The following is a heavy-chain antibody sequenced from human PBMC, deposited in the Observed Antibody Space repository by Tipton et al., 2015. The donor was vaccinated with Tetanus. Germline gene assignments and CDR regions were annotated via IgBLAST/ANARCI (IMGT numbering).Heavy chain of an antibody. V-gene: IGHV3-48*02. J-gene: IGHJ6*03. CDR3: ARGAYGGPLGYMDV. Sequence: GSLRLSCAASGFTFSSYSMNWVRQAPGKGLEWVSYISSSSSTIYYADSVKGRFTISRDNAKNSLYLQMNSLRDEDTAVYYCARGAYGGPLGYMDVWGKGATVTVSS. CDR1: GFTFSSYS. D-gene: IGHD4-23*01. CDR2: ISSSSSTI.